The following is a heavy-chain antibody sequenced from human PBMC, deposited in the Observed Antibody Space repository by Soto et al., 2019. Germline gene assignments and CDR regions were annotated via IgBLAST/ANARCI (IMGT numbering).Heavy chain of an antibody. Sequence: QVQLVESGGGVVQPGRSLRLSCAASGFTFISYAMHWVRQAPGKGLEWVAVITFDGSTEYYADSVKGRFTISRDNSKNTVNLQLNSLRSEDTAFYYSARSRHGSGGYTHYYYGLDVWGKVTTGTVSS. D-gene: IGHD3-10*01. V-gene: IGHV3-30-3*01. J-gene: IGHJ6*04. CDR1: GFTFISYA. CDR3: ARSRHGSGGYTHYYYGLDV. CDR2: ITFDGSTE.